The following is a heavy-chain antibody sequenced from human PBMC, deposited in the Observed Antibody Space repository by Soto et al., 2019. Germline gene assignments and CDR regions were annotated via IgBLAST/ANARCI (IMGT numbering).Heavy chain of an antibody. J-gene: IGHJ4*02. CDR2: VSKSDYT. Sequence: GGSLRLSXVVSGFTFNNYGINWVRQAPGKGLEWVSTVSKSDYTYYSDSVKGRFTISRDNAKNTVSLHMNTLRAEDTAVYYCAREDSIIIPAVSDFWGQGTLVTVSS. CDR3: AREDSIIIPAVSDF. V-gene: IGHV3-21*04. D-gene: IGHD2-2*01. CDR1: GFTFNNYG.